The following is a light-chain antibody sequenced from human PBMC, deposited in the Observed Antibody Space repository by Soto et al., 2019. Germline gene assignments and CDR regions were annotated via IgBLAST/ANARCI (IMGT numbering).Light chain of an antibody. CDR1: QDISTY. J-gene: IGKJ4*01. CDR3: QQLNHYPST. CDR2: AAS. V-gene: IGKV1-9*01. Sequence: IQLTQSPSSLSASVGDRVTITCRASQDISTYLAWYQQKPGKAPMLLISAASTLQSGVPSRFSGGGSGTDFTLTISSLQPEDFATYYCQQLNHYPSTFGGGTKVDIK.